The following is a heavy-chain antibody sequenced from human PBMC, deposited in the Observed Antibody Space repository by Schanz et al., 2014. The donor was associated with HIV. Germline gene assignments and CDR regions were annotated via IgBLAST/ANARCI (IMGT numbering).Heavy chain of an antibody. CDR3: VVGHNHDF. J-gene: IGHJ4*02. V-gene: IGHV4-4*02. CDR1: GFSSSNSV. D-gene: IGHD1-1*01. Sequence: QVQLVESGGGVVQPGRSLRLSCAASGFSSSNSVIHWVRQAPGKGLEWIGEINHSGSTNYNPSLKSRVTMSVDTSKNQFSLKLTSLTAADTAVYYCVVGHNHDFWGQGTLVAVSS. CDR2: INHSGST.